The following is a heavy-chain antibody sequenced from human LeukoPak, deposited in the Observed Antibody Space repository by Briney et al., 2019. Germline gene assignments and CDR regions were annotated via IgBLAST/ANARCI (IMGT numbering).Heavy chain of an antibody. Sequence: GGSLRLSCAASGFTVSSSYMSWVRQAPGKGLEWVSVFYSGGKTYYTDSVKGRFTISRDNSKNTLYLQMNSLRAEDTAVYYCARDPYYDSSGYHDYWGQGTLVTVSS. D-gene: IGHD3-22*01. CDR2: FYSGGKT. CDR3: ARDPYYDSSGYHDY. V-gene: IGHV3-53*01. J-gene: IGHJ4*02. CDR1: GFTVSSSY.